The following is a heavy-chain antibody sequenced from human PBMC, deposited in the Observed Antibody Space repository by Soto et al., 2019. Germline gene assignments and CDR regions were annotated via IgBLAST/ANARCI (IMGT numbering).Heavy chain of an antibody. CDR1: GYTFTSYG. V-gene: IGHV1-18*01. CDR2: NSADNGNT. D-gene: IGHD6-19*01. CDR3: ARDGGSGWYDAFDI. Sequence: QVQLVQSGAEVKKPGASVKVSCKASGYTFTSYGITWVRPAPGQGLAWMGWNSADNGNTKYAQKLQGRVTMTTDTSTSTAYMELRSLRSDDTAVYYCARDGGSGWYDAFDIWGQGTMVTVSS. J-gene: IGHJ3*02.